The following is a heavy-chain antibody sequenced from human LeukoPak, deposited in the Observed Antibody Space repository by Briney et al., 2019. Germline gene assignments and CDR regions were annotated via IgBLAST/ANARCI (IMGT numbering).Heavy chain of an antibody. V-gene: IGHV3-23*01. D-gene: IGHD3-9*01. CDR1: GFTVSSNY. Sequence: GGSLRLSCAASGFTVSSNYVSWVRQAPGKGLEWVSAISGSGGSTYYADSVKGRFTISRDNSKNTLYLQMNSLRAEDTAVYYCAKSTDYDILTGDLGDDYWGQGTLVTVSS. CDR3: AKSTDYDILTGDLGDDY. CDR2: ISGSGGST. J-gene: IGHJ4*02.